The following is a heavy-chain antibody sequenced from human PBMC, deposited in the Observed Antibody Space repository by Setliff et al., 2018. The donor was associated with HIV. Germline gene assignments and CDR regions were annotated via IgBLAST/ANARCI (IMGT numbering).Heavy chain of an antibody. Sequence: SETLSLTCGVYGGSFSGYSWSWIRQSPGKGLEWIGEVSRGGSTTYNPSLTGRVSVSVDTSKSQFSLKLTNVTAADAAVYYCARAVCPSLNCYSFFNYWGHGSLVTVSS. J-gene: IGHJ4*01. CDR2: VSRGGST. CDR1: GGSFSGYS. CDR3: ARAVCPSLNCYSFFNY. V-gene: IGHV4-34*01. D-gene: IGHD2-15*01.